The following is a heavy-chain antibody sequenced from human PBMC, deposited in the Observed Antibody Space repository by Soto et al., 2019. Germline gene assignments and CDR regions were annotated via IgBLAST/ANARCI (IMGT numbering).Heavy chain of an antibody. CDR1: GYTFTSYY. CDR3: ARMGYSYGPGSLVSSDY. CDR2: INPSGGST. V-gene: IGHV1-46*01. J-gene: IGHJ4*02. D-gene: IGHD5-18*01. Sequence: QVQLVQSGAEVKKPGASVKVSCKASGYTFTSYYMHWVRQAPGQGLEWMGIINPSGGSTSYAQKFQGRVTMTRDPSTSTVYMELSSLRSEDTAVYYCARMGYSYGPGSLVSSDYWGQGTLVTVSS.